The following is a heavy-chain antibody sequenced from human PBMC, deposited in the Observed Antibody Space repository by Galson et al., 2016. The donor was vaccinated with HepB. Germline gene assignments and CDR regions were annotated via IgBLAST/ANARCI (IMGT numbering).Heavy chain of an antibody. CDR2: ISPSGSA. Sequence: TLSLTCTVSAGTISRTGYFWSWIRQHPGRGLEWIGYISPSGSAYFNPSLKSRLTISIDTSKNQFSLALRSVTAADTAVYFCAGFGSVTGFDCWGQGTLVTVSS. CDR3: AGFGSVTGFDC. D-gene: IGHD6-25*01. J-gene: IGHJ4*02. V-gene: IGHV4-31*03. CDR1: AGTISRTGYF.